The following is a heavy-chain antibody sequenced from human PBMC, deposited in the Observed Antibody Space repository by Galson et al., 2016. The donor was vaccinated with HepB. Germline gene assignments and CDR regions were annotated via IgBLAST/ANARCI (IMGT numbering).Heavy chain of an antibody. V-gene: IGHV3-53*01. Sequence: SLRLSCAASGFTVSRYYMSWVRQAPGKGLEWVSVIYSGGGTFYADSVTGRFTISRDNSRNTLYVQMNNLRAEDTAVYYCARDYPGSSGNVGTFDIWGQGTMVAVSS. J-gene: IGHJ3*02. CDR2: IYSGGGT. CDR3: ARDYPGSSGNVGTFDI. CDR1: GFTVSRYY. D-gene: IGHD6-19*01.